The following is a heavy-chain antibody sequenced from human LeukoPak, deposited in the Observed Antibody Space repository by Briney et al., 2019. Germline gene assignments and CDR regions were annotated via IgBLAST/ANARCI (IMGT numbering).Heavy chain of an antibody. V-gene: IGHV3-48*01. CDR1: GFTFSRYS. Sequence: GGSLRLSCTASGFTFSRYSMNWVRQAPGKGLEWISYTISSGSTGYYADSVKGRFTISRDNAKNSLYLQMNSLRAEDTAVYLCVRDEAWAFDIWGQGTTVIVSS. CDR2: TISSGSTG. CDR3: VRDEAWAFDI. D-gene: IGHD7-27*01. J-gene: IGHJ3*02.